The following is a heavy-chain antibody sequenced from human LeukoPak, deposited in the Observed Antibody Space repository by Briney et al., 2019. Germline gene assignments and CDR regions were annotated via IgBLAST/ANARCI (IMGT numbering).Heavy chain of an antibody. J-gene: IGHJ6*03. CDR2: INHSGST. Sequence: SETLSLTCAVYGGSFSGYYWSWIRQPPGKGLEWIGEINHSGSTNYNPSLKSRVTISVDTSKNQFSPKLSSVTAADTAVHYCASSKYGSGSYYYYMDVWGKGTTVTVSS. CDR1: GGSFSGYY. V-gene: IGHV4-34*01. D-gene: IGHD3-10*01. CDR3: ASSKYGSGSYYYYMDV.